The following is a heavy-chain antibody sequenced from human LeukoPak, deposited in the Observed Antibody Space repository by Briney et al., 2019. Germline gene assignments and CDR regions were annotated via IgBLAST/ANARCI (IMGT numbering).Heavy chain of an antibody. CDR3: ASHHDYGDPPGY. CDR1: GGSISSYY. V-gene: IGHV4-59*08. J-gene: IGHJ4*02. Sequence: SETLSLTCTVSGGSISSYYWSWIRQPPGKGLEWIGYIYYSGSTNYNPSLKSRVTISVDTSKNQFSLKLSSVTAADTAVYYCASHHDYGDPPGYWGQGTLVTVSS. CDR2: IYYSGST. D-gene: IGHD4-17*01.